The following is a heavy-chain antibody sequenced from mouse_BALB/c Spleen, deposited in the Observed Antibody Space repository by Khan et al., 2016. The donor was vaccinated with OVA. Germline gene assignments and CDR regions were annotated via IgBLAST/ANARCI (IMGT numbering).Heavy chain of an antibody. CDR3: ARGWGGNLYYAMDY. D-gene: IGHD2-1*01. J-gene: IGHJ4*01. CDR1: GFAFSSYD. CDR2: ISSGGGNT. Sequence: EVELVESGGGLVKPGGSLKLSCAASGFAFSSYDMSWVRQTPEKRLEWVAYISSGGGNTYYPDTVKGRFTISRANAKNTLYLQMSSLKSEDTAMYYFARGWGGNLYYAMDYWGQGMSVTVSA. V-gene: IGHV5-12-1*01.